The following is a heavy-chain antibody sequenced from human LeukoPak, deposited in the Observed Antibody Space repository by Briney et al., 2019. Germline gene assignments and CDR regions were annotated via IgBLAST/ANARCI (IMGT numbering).Heavy chain of an antibody. CDR1: GFSVSSNY. V-gene: IGHV3-66*02. J-gene: IGHJ6*02. Sequence: PGGSLRLSCAASGFSVSSNYMSWVRQAPGKGLEWVSVIYSGGSTYYADSVKGRFTISRDNSKNTLYLQMNSLRGEDTAVYYCARESYYYGSGKGDSYYYYHAMDVWGQGTTVTVSS. D-gene: IGHD3-10*01. CDR3: ARESYYYGSGKGDSYYYYHAMDV. CDR2: IYSGGST.